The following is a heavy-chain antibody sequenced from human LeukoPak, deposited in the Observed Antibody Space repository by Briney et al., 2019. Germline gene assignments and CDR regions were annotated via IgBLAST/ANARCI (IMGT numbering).Heavy chain of an antibody. D-gene: IGHD7-27*01. CDR1: GGSFSGYY. J-gene: IGHJ5*02. CDR3: ASSALGRADWLDP. V-gene: IGHV4-34*01. Sequence: PSETLSLTCAVYGGSFSGYYWSWIRQPPGKGLEWIGEINHSGSTNYNPSLKSRVTISVDTSKNQFSLKLSSVTAADTAVYYCASSALGRADWLDPWGLGTPVTVSS. CDR2: INHSGST.